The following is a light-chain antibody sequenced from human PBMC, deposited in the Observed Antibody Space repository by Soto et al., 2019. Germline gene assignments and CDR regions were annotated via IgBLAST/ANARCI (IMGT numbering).Light chain of an antibody. V-gene: IGKV3-20*01. J-gene: IGKJ1*01. CDR1: QSVSNNY. CDR2: GAS. CDR3: QHYGSSPET. Sequence: EIVLTQSPASLSLSPGERATLSCRASQSVSNNYLAWYQQKPGQAPRLLIYGASNRATGIPDRFSGSGSGTDFTLTISRLEPEDFAVYYCQHYGSSPETFGQGTKVDIK.